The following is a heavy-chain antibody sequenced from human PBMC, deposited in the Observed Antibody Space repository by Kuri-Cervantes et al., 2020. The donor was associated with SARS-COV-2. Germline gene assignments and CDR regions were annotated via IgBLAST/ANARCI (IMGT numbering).Heavy chain of an antibody. D-gene: IGHD6-19*01. CDR3: ASRPYSSGWYEGIDY. Sequence: SVKVSCKASGYTFTSYDINWVRQATGQGLEWMGRIIPIFGTANYAQKFQGRVTITADESTSTAYMELSSLRSEDTAVYYCASRPYSSGWYEGIDYWCQGTLVTVSS. CDR2: IIPIFGTA. V-gene: IGHV1-69*13. CDR1: GYTFTSYD. J-gene: IGHJ4*02.